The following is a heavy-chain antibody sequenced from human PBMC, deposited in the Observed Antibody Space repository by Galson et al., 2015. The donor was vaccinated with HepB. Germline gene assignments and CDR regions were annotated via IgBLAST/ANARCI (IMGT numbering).Heavy chain of an antibody. Sequence: SLRLSCAASGFTFSSYGMHWVRQAPGKGLEWVAVISYDGSNKYYADSVKGRFTISRDNSKNTLYLQMNSLRAEDTAVYYCANLRWAGGGPVHWGPDYWGQGTLVTVSS. CDR1: GFTFSSYG. J-gene: IGHJ4*02. CDR2: ISYDGSNK. CDR3: ANLRWAGGGPVHWGPDY. D-gene: IGHD3-16*01. V-gene: IGHV3-30*18.